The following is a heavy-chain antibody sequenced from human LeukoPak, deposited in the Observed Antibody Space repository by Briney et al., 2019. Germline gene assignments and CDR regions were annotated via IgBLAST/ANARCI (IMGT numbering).Heavy chain of an antibody. J-gene: IGHJ4*02. Sequence: SQTLSLTCAISGDSVSSNSAAWNWIRQSPSRGLEWLGRTYYRSKWYNDYAVSVKSRITINPDTSKNQFSLQLNSVTPEDTAVYYCASSDCSGGSCHFDYWGQGTLVTVSS. CDR1: GDSVSSNSAA. D-gene: IGHD2-15*01. CDR2: TYYRSKWYN. V-gene: IGHV6-1*01. CDR3: ASSDCSGGSCHFDY.